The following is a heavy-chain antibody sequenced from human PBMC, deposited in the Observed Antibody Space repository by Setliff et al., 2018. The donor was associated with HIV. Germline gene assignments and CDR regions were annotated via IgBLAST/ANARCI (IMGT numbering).Heavy chain of an antibody. D-gene: IGHD3-10*01. V-gene: IGHV4-61*02. J-gene: IGHJ4*02. CDR3: VRRVSHGSQPSYFDY. Sequence: SETLSLTCSVSGYSISRGGYYWSWIRQPAGKGLEWIGRIDTPGITNYNPSLKSRVTISFDTSKEQFSLKLTSVTAADTAVYFCVRRVSHGSQPSYFDYWGQGTLVTVSS. CDR1: GYSISRGGYY. CDR2: IDTPGIT.